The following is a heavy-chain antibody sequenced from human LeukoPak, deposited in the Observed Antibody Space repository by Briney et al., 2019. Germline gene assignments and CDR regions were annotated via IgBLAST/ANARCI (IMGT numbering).Heavy chain of an antibody. CDR2: MNPNSGNT. Sequence: ASVKVSCKASGYTFTSYDINWVRQATGQGLEWMGWMNPNSGNTGYAQKFQGRVTMTRNTSISTAYMELSSLRSEDTAVYCCARGSSHYDFWSGYYATGEYYYYMDVWGKGTTVTVSS. CDR3: ARGSSHYDFWSGYYATGEYYYYMDV. J-gene: IGHJ6*03. D-gene: IGHD3-3*01. CDR1: GYTFTSYD. V-gene: IGHV1-8*01.